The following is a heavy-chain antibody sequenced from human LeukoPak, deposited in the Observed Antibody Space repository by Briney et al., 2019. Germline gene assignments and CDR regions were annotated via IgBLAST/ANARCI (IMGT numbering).Heavy chain of an antibody. CDR2: IKQDGSEE. J-gene: IGHJ6*03. CDR1: GFTFSSYW. V-gene: IGHV3-7*01. D-gene: IGHD3-10*01. CDR3: ARDFFWSGPDYYMDV. Sequence: PGGSLRLSCAASGFTFSSYWMSWVRQAPGKGLEWVANIKQDGSEEYYVDSVKGRFTISRDNAKNSLYLQMNSLRAEDTAVYYCARDFFWSGPDYYMDVWGKGTTVTVSS.